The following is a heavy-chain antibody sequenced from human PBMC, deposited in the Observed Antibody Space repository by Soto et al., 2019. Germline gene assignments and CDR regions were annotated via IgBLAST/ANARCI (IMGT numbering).Heavy chain of an antibody. J-gene: IGHJ6*02. CDR3: AREAAAERNYYGLDV. Sequence: QVQLVQSGPEVRKPGASVKVSCKASGYIFSRYGISWVRQAPGQGLEWMAWISGYNGNTKFGERVQGRVNVTTDTSTSTAYMELRSLRSDDPAVYYCAREAAAERNYYGLDVWGQGTTVIVSS. D-gene: IGHD6-13*01. CDR2: ISGYNGNT. CDR1: GYIFSRYG. V-gene: IGHV1-18*04.